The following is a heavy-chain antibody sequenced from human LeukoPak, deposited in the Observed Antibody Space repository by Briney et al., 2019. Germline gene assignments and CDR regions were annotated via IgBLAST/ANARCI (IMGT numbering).Heavy chain of an antibody. CDR1: GGSISSGSYY. CDR3: AREGWFGESYFDY. CDR2: IYTSGST. J-gene: IGHJ4*02. V-gene: IGHV4-61*02. Sequence: PSETLSLTCTVSGGSISSGSYYWSWIRQPAGKGLEWIGRIYTSGSTNYNPSLNSRVTISVDTSKNQFSLKLSSVTAADTAVYYCAREGWFGESYFDYWGQGTLVTVSS. D-gene: IGHD3-10*01.